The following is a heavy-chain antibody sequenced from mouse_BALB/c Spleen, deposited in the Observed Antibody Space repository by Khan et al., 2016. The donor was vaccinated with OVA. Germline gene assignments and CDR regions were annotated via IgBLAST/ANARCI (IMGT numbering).Heavy chain of an antibody. Sequence: QVQLKESGPGLVAPSESLSITCTVPGFSLSSYGVNWVRQPPGKGLEWLGVIWGDGSTNYHSGLKSRLTINKNNSKSQVFLKLNSLQTYDTATYYCAKFTPDYYSMDYWGQGTSVTVSS. J-gene: IGHJ4*01. CDR1: GFSLSSYG. D-gene: IGHD1-1*01. CDR3: AKFTPDYYSMDY. CDR2: IWGDGST. V-gene: IGHV2-3*01.